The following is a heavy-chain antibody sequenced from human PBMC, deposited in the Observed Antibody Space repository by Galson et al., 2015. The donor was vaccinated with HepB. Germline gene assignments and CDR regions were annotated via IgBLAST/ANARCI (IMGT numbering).Heavy chain of an antibody. J-gene: IGHJ3*02. CDR1: GFTFRNYG. CDR2: IWTDAINK. Sequence: SLRLSCAASGFTFRNYGMHWVRQAPGKGLEWVAVIWTDAINKYYADSVKGRFTISRDNSKNTLDLQMNSLTAEDTAVYYCAKERGPFNDFDIWGQGTVVTVSS. CDR3: AKERGPFNDFDI. V-gene: IGHV3-33*06.